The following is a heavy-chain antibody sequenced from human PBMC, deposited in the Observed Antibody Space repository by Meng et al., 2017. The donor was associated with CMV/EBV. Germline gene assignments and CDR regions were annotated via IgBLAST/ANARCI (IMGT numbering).Heavy chain of an antibody. CDR2: INAYNGDT. CDR1: GYTFSRHG. V-gene: IGHV1-18*01. CDR3: ARVGITMSGVVSHYDY. J-gene: IGHJ4*02. Sequence: ASVKVSCKASGYTFSRHGIIWVRQAPGQGLEWIGWINAYNGDTKYGQKVQGRVTMTTDTSTSTAYMELRILRSDDTAVYYCARVGITMSGVVSHYDYWGQGTLVTVS. D-gene: IGHD3-3*01.